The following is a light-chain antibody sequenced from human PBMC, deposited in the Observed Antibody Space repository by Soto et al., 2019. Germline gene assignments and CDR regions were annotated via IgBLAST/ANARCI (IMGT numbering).Light chain of an antibody. CDR2: GAS. Sequence: EIVMTQSPATLSVSPGERATLSCRASQSVSSDLAWYQQKPGQAPRLLIYGASTRATGIPARFSGIGSGTQFTLTISSLQSEDFAVYYRQQYNNWPPVTFGGGTKVEIK. CDR1: QSVSSD. J-gene: IGKJ4*01. CDR3: QQYNNWPPVT. V-gene: IGKV3-15*01.